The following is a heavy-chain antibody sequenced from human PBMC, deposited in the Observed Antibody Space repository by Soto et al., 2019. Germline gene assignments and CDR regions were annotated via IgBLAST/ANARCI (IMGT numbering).Heavy chain of an antibody. V-gene: IGHV6-1*01. CDR3: ARARAYYDFWRGIFRGPYYYYGMDV. CDR1: GDSVSSNSAA. Sequence: SQTLSLTCTVSGDSVSSNSAAWNWIRQSPSRGLEWLGRTYYRSKWYNDYAVSVKSRIAINPDTSKNQFSLQLNSVTPEDTAVYYCARARAYYDFWRGIFRGPYYYYGMDVWGQGTTVTVS. J-gene: IGHJ6*02. D-gene: IGHD3-3*01. CDR2: TYYRSKWYN.